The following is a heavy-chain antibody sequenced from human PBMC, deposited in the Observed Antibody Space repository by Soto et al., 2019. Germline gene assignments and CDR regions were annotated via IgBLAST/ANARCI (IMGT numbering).Heavy chain of an antibody. V-gene: IGHV4-39*01. J-gene: IGHJ4*02. D-gene: IGHD3-22*01. CDR2: IYYSGST. CDR1: GGSISSGSYY. Sequence: PSETLSLTCPVSGGSISSGSYYWGWIRQPPGKGLEWIGCIYYSGSTYYNPSLKSRVTISVDTSENQFSLKLSSVTAADTAVYYGARDSSSYYYADVLFDYWGQGTLDTVSS. CDR3: ARDSSSYYYADVLFDY.